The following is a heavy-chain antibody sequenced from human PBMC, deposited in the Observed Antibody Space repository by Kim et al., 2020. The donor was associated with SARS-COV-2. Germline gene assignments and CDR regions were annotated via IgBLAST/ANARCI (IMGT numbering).Heavy chain of an antibody. CDR1: GGSISSGGYY. CDR2: IYYSGST. V-gene: IGHV4-31*03. J-gene: IGHJ6*02. Sequence: SETLSLTCTVSGGSISSGGYYWSWIRQHPGKGLEWIGYIYYSGSTYYNPSRKSRVTISVDTPKNQFSLKLITVTAADTPKYYCARDALKNPVPLGYYYYYGMDCWGQGTTVTVSS. CDR3: ARDALKNPVPLGYYYYYGMDC.